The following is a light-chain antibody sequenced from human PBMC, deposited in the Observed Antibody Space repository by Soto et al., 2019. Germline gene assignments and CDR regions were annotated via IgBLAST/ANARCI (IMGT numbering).Light chain of an antibody. Sequence: DIHLTQSPSFLSASVGDRVTITCRPSQAVPNNMAWYQQKPGKPPKLLIYEESTLHSGVPSRFSGRKSGTQFTLTISSLQPDDFATYYCQQYNSLLSFGGGTKVDIK. CDR2: EES. CDR3: QQYNSLLS. J-gene: IGKJ4*01. CDR1: QAVPNN. V-gene: IGKV1-9*01.